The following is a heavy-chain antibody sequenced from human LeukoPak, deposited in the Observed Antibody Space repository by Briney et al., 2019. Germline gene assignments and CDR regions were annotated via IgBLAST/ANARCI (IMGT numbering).Heavy chain of an antibody. Sequence: SEILSLTCTVSGGSISSYYWSWIRQPPGKGLEWIGYIYYSGSTNYNPSLKSRVTISVDTSKNQFSLKLSSVTAADTAVYYCARARDDYGDGAERYFDYWGQGTLVTVSS. CDR3: ARARDDYGDGAERYFDY. J-gene: IGHJ4*02. CDR2: IYYSGST. CDR1: GGSISSYY. V-gene: IGHV4-59*01. D-gene: IGHD4-17*01.